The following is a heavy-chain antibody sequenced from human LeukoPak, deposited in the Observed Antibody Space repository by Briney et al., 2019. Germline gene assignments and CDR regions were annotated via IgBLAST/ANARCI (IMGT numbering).Heavy chain of an antibody. Sequence: ASVKVSCKASGYTFTSYDINWVRQATGQGLEWMGWMNPNSGNTGYAQKFQGRVTMTRNTSISTAYMELSSLRSEDTAVYYCARGSREKRNYYYYYMDVWGKGTTVTVSS. CDR2: MNPNSGNT. J-gene: IGHJ6*03. V-gene: IGHV1-8*01. CDR1: GYTFTSYD. CDR3: ARGSREKRNYYYYYMDV.